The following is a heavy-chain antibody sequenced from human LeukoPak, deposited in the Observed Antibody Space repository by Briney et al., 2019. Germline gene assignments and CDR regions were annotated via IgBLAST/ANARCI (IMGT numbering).Heavy chain of an antibody. Sequence: GESLKISWKGSGYRFANYWIGWVRPMPGKGLEWMGIIYPGDSDTRYSPSFQGHVTISADKSISTAYLQWSSLKASDTAMYYCARGGYSSGWYRENYYYHMDVWGKGTTVTISS. V-gene: IGHV5-51*01. D-gene: IGHD6-19*01. CDR1: GYRFANYW. CDR2: IYPGDSDT. CDR3: ARGGYSSGWYRENYYYHMDV. J-gene: IGHJ6*03.